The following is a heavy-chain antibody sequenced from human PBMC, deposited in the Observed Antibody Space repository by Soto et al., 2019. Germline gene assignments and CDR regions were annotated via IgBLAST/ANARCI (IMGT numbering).Heavy chain of an antibody. V-gene: IGHV3-30*18. Sequence: GGSLRLSCAASGFTFSSYGMHWVRQAPGKGLEWVAVISYDGSNKYYADSVKGRFTISRDNSKNTLYLQMNSLRAEDTAVYYCAKVAGTHNVFDIWGQGTMVTVSS. CDR2: ISYDGSNK. CDR1: GFTFSSYG. J-gene: IGHJ3*02. CDR3: AKVAGTHNVFDI.